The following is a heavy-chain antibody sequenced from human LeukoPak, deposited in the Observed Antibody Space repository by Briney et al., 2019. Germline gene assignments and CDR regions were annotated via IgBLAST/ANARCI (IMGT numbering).Heavy chain of an antibody. D-gene: IGHD5-18*01. Sequence: GGSLRLSCAASGFTFSSYAMSWVRQAPGKGLEWVSAISGSGGSTYYADSVKGRFTISRDNSKNTLYLQMNSLRAEDTAVYDCAKPDPRGRIRGGYFDYWGQGTLVTVSS. J-gene: IGHJ4*02. CDR2: ISGSGGST. CDR3: AKPDPRGRIRGGYFDY. V-gene: IGHV3-23*01. CDR1: GFTFSSYA.